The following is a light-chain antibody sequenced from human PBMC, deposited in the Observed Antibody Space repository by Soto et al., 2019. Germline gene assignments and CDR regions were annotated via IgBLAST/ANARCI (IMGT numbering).Light chain of an antibody. J-gene: IGLJ2*01. CDR3: QTWGADSVI. Sequence: QPVLTQSPSASASLGASVKLTCTLSSGHSSDAIAWHQQQPEKGPRFLMKLNSDGSHSKGDGISDRFSGSSSGAERYLTISSLQSEVEADYYCQTWGADSVIFGGGTKLTVL. CDR2: LNSDGSH. V-gene: IGLV4-69*01. CDR1: SGHSSDA.